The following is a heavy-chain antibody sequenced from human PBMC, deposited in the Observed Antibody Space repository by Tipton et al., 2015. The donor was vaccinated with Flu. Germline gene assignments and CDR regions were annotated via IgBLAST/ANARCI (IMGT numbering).Heavy chain of an antibody. CDR1: DYTFTSYG. V-gene: IGHV1-18*04. D-gene: IGHD2-2*01. CDR3: ARGSLRHQLPIQFDP. CDR2: ISAYNGNT. J-gene: IGHJ5*02. Sequence: QSGAEVKKPGASVKVSCKASDYTFTSYGISWVRQAPGQGLEWMGWISAYNGNTNYAQKLQGRVTMTTDTSTSTAYMELRSLRSDDTAVYYCARGSLRHQLPIQFDPWGQGTLVTVSS.